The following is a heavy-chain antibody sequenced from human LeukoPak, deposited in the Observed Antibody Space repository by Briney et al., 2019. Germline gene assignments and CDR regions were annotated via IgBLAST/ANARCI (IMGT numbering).Heavy chain of an antibody. CDR3: ARDDSYGDGRRPYCFDY. V-gene: IGHV1-18*01. D-gene: IGHD4-17*01. J-gene: IGHJ4*02. CDR1: GYTFTSYG. CDR2: ISAYNGNT. Sequence: ASVKVSCKASGYTFTSYGITWVRQAPGQGLEWMGWISAYNGNTNYAQKLQGRVTMTTDTSTSTAYMELRSLRSDDTAVYYCARDDSYGDGRRPYCFDYWGQGTLVTVSS.